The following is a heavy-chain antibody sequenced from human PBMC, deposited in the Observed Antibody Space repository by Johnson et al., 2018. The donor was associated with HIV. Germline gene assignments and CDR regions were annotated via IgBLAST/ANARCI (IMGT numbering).Heavy chain of an antibody. CDR2: ISYDGSNK. D-gene: IGHD5-12*01. V-gene: IGHV3-30*04. J-gene: IGHJ3*02. CDR1: GFTFSSYA. Sequence: QVQLVESGGGVVQPGRSLRLSCAASGFTFSSYAMHWVRQAPGKGLEWVAVISYDGSNKYYADSVKGRFTISRDNSKNSLYLQMNSLRAEDTAVYYCARGGYVPAFDIWGQGTKVTVSS. CDR3: ARGGYVPAFDI.